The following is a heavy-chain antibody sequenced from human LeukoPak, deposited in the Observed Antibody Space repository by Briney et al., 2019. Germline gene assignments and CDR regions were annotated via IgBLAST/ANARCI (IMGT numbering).Heavy chain of an antibody. V-gene: IGHV3-11*06. CDR3: ARESSGYFY. CDR1: GFTFSDYY. J-gene: IGHJ4*02. Sequence: GGSLRLSCAASGFTFSDYYMSWIRQAPGRGLEWVSSISSSSSFRYYADSVKGRFTISRDNAKNSLYLQMNSLRAEDTAVYYCARESSGYFYWGQGTLVTVSS. CDR2: ISSSSSFR. D-gene: IGHD3-22*01.